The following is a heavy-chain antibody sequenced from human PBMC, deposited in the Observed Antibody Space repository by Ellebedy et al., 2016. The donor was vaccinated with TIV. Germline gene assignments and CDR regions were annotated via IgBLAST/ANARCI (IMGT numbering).Heavy chain of an antibody. J-gene: IGHJ4*02. V-gene: IGHV3-7*01. CDR1: GFTFSNYW. D-gene: IGHD3-22*01. CDR2: IKPDGSDK. CDR3: ARIEGTFYYDL. Sequence: GESLKISXAASGFTFSNYWMTWVRQAPGKGLEWVANIKPDGSDKYYVDSVKGRFTMSRDNAKSSLYLQMNSLRAEDTAVYYCARIEGTFYYDLWGQGTLVTVSS.